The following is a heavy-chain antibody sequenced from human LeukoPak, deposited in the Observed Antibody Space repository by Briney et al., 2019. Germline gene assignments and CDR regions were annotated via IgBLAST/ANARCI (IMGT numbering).Heavy chain of an antibody. CDR1: GFTFSSYR. D-gene: IGHD2-8*01. Sequence: QPGGSLRLSCAASGFTFSSYRMNWVRQAPGKGLEWVSYISSSSSTIYYADSVKGRFTISRDNSKNTLYPQMNSLRAEDTAVYYCAKDPDCTSGICYTFFDYWGQGTLVTVSS. V-gene: IGHV3-48*01. J-gene: IGHJ4*02. CDR3: AKDPDCTSGICYTFFDY. CDR2: ISSSSSTI.